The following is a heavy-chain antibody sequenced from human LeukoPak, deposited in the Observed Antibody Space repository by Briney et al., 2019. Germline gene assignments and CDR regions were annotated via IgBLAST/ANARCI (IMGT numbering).Heavy chain of an antibody. CDR3: ARGARLTMVRGVIRYYYMDV. J-gene: IGHJ6*03. CDR1: GFTVSSNY. D-gene: IGHD3-10*01. CDR2: IYSGGST. Sequence: GGSLRLSCAASGFTVSSNYMSWVRQAPGKGLEWVSAIYSGGSTFYADSVKGRFTISRDNSKNTLSLQMNILRAEDTAVYYCARGARLTMVRGVIRYYYMDVWGKGTTVTISS. V-gene: IGHV3-53*01.